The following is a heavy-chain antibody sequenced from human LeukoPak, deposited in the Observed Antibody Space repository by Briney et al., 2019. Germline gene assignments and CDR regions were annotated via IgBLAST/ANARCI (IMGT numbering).Heavy chain of an antibody. CDR2: ISGSGGST. V-gene: IGHV3-23*01. J-gene: IGHJ4*02. CDR3: ASDGSVCYY. D-gene: IGHD3-10*01. Sequence: PGGSLRLSCPASGFTLSSYAMSWVRQAPGRGLEWVSAISGSGGSTYYADSVKGRFTISRDNSKNTLYLQMNSLRAEDTAVYYCASDGSVCYYWGQGTLVSVSS. CDR1: GFTLSSYA.